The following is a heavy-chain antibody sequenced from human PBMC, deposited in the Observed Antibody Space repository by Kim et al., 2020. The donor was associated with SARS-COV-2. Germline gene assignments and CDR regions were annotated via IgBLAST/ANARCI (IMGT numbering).Heavy chain of an antibody. J-gene: IGHJ4*02. CDR2: IIPILGIA. V-gene: IGHV1-69*04. D-gene: IGHD4-17*01. CDR3: ARAAPYDYGDLAHFDY. Sequence: SVKVSCKASGGTFSSYAISWVRQAPGQGLEWMGRIIPILGIANYAQKFQGRVTITADKSTSTAYMELSSLRSEDTAVYYCARAAPYDYGDLAHFDYWGQGTLVTVSS. CDR1: GGTFSSYA.